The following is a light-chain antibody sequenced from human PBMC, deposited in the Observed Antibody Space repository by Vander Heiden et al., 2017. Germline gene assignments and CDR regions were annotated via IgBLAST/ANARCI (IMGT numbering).Light chain of an antibody. CDR2: DAS. V-gene: IGKV3-11*01. Sequence: EIVLTQSPATLSLSPGERATLSCRASQSVSSYLAWYQQKPGQAPRLLIYDASNRANGIPARFSGSGSGTDFTLTISSLEPEDFAVYYWQQRSNWLTFGGGTKVELK. CDR1: QSVSSY. J-gene: IGKJ4*01. CDR3: QQRSNWLT.